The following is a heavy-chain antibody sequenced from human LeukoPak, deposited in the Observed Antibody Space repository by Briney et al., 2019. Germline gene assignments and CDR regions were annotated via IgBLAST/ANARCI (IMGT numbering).Heavy chain of an antibody. D-gene: IGHD3-22*01. V-gene: IGHV3-21*01. CDR2: ISSSSYI. CDR1: GFTFSSYS. Sequence: PGGSLRLSCAASGFTFSSYSMNWVRQAPGKGLEWVSSISSSSYIYYAESVKGRFTISRDNAKNSLYLQMNSLRAEDTAVYYCARAEYYYDSSGYYYGDYWGQGTLVTVSS. J-gene: IGHJ4*02. CDR3: ARAEYYYDSSGYYYGDY.